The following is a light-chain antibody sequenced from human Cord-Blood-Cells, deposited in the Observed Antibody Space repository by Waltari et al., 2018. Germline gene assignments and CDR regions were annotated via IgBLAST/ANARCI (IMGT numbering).Light chain of an antibody. V-gene: IGKV3-11*01. Sequence: EIALTQSPATLSLSPGARATLPCRASQSVSSYLAWYQQKPGQAPRLLIYDASNRATGIPARFSGSGSGTDFTLTISSLEPEDFAVYYCQQRSNWPKLTFGGGTKVEIK. CDR1: QSVSSY. CDR2: DAS. CDR3: QQRSNWPKLT. J-gene: IGKJ4*01.